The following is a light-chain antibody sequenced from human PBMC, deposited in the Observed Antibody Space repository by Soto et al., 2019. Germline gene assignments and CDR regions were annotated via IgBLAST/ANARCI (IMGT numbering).Light chain of an antibody. CDR3: QQYNNWPWT. CDR2: GAS. Sequence: EIVMTQSPATLSVSPGERATLSCRASQSVSSNLAWYQHKPGQAPRLLIYGASTRGTGIPARFSGSGSGTEFTLTISSLQSEDFAVYYCQQYNNWPWTFGQGTKVEIK. V-gene: IGKV3-15*01. CDR1: QSVSSN. J-gene: IGKJ1*01.